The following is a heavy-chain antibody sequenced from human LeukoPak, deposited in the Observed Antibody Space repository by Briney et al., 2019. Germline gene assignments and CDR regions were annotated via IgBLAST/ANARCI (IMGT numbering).Heavy chain of an antibody. CDR2: IYSGGST. CDR3: ARDEGGSLLGY. Sequence: GGSLRLSCAASGFTVSSNYMSWVRQAPGKGLEWVSVIYSGGSTYYADSVKGRFTISRDNSKNTLYLQMNSLRAEDTAVYYCARDEGGSLLGYWGQGTLVTVSS. CDR1: GFTVSSNY. D-gene: IGHD1-26*01. V-gene: IGHV3-66*01. J-gene: IGHJ4*02.